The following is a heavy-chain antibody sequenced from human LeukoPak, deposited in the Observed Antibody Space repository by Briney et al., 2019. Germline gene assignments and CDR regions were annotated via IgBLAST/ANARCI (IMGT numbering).Heavy chain of an antibody. CDR2: INSDGSST. CDR3: ARGLSGYASSLGY. D-gene: IGHD6-6*01. J-gene: IGHJ4*02. CDR1: GFIISSNA. V-gene: IGHV3-74*01. Sequence: GGSLRLSCAASGFIISSNAMSWVRQAPGKGLVWVSRINSDGSSTSYADSVRGRFSISRDNAKNTLYLQMNSLRAEDTAVYYCARGLSGYASSLGYWGQGTLVTVSA.